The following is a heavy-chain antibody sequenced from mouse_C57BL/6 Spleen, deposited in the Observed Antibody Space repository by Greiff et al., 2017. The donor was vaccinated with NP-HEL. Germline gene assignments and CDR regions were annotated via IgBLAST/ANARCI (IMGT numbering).Heavy chain of an antibody. D-gene: IGHD4-1*01. CDR3: ARLGGMDY. Sequence: QVQLQQSGPELVKPGASVKISCKASGYAFSSSWMNWVKQRPGKGLEWIGRIYPGDGDTNYNGKFKGKATLTADKSSSTAYMQLSSLTSEDSAVYFGARLGGMDYWGQGTSVTVSS. CDR1: GYAFSSSW. V-gene: IGHV1-82*01. J-gene: IGHJ4*01. CDR2: IYPGDGDT.